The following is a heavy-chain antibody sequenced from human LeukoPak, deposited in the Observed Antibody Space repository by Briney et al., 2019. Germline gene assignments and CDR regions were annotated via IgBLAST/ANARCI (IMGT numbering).Heavy chain of an antibody. Sequence: PSETLSLTCTVSGGSISSYYWSWIRQPPGKGLEWIGYIYYSGSTNYNPSLKSRVTMSVDTSKNQFSLKLSSVTAADTAVYYCARDSGPYDFWSGYYTGLDYWGQGTLVTVSS. D-gene: IGHD3-3*01. CDR3: ARDSGPYDFWSGYYTGLDY. J-gene: IGHJ4*02. V-gene: IGHV4-59*12. CDR1: GGSISSYY. CDR2: IYYSGST.